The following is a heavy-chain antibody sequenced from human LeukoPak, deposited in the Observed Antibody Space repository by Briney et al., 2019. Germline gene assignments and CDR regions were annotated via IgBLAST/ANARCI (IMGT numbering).Heavy chain of an antibody. CDR2: FDPEDGET. CDR1: GYTLTELS. CDR3: ATEQGLRVGARINWFDP. Sequence: ASVKVSCKVSGYTLTELSMHWVRQAPGKGLEWMGGFDPEDGETIYAQKFQGRVTMTEDTSTDTAYMELSSLRSEDTAVYYCATEQGLRVGARINWFDPWGQGTLVTVSP. D-gene: IGHD1-26*01. J-gene: IGHJ5*02. V-gene: IGHV1-24*01.